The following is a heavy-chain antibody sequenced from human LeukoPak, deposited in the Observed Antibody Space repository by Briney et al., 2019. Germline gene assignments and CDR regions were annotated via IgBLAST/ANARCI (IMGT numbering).Heavy chain of an antibody. D-gene: IGHD3-3*01. CDR3: ARGDFWLDY. CDR1: GFSFSSYA. J-gene: IGHJ4*02. CDR2: LSASGGTT. V-gene: IGHV3-23*01. Sequence: PGGSLRLSCAASGFSFSSYAMTWVRQAPGKGLEWVSALSASGGTTYYADSVKGRFTVSRDNSMNTLYLQMNSLRAEDTAVYYCARGDFWLDYWGQGALVTVSS.